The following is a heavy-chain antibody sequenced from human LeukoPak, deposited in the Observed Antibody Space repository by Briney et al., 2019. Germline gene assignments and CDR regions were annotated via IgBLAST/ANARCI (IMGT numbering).Heavy chain of an antibody. D-gene: IGHD3-3*01. J-gene: IGHJ4*02. CDR2: IYSGGST. CDR3: ARVAYYDFWSGYFYL. CDR1: GFTVSSNY. V-gene: IGHV3-66*02. Sequence: PGGSLRLSCAASGFTVSSNYMSWVRQAPGKGLEWVSVIYSGGSTYYADSVKGRFTISRDNSKNTLYLQMNSLRAEDTAVYYCARVAYYDFWSGYFYLWGQGTLVTVSS.